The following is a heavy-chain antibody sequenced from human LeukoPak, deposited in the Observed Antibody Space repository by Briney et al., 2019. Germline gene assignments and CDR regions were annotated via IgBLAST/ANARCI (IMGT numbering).Heavy chain of an antibody. V-gene: IGHV1-69*13. Sequence: ASVKVSCKASGGTFSSYAISWVRQAPGQGLEWMGGIIPIFGTANYAQKFQGRVTITADESTSTAYMELSSLRSEDTAVYFCATHSPEWRYSGYYNFYYMDVWGKGTTVTVSS. CDR2: IIPIFGTA. CDR1: GGTFSSYA. J-gene: IGHJ6*03. CDR3: ATHSPEWRYSGYYNFYYMDV. D-gene: IGHD5-12*01.